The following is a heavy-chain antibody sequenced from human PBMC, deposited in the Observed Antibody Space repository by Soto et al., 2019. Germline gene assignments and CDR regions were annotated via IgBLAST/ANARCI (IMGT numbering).Heavy chain of an antibody. D-gene: IGHD3-3*01. CDR1: GFTFSSYW. V-gene: IGHV3-7*01. Sequence: GGSLRLSCAASGFTFSSYWMSWVRQAPGKGLEWVANIKQDGSEKYYVDSVKGRFTISRDNAKNSLYLQMNSLRAEDTAVYYCARDTPEWLLFHYYYYMDVWGKGTTVTVSS. CDR3: ARDTPEWLLFHYYYYMDV. CDR2: IKQDGSEK. J-gene: IGHJ6*03.